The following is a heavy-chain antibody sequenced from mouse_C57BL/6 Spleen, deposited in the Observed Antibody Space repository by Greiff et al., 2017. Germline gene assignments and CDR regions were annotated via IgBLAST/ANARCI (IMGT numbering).Heavy chain of an antibody. D-gene: IGHD2-3*01. Sequence: VQLQQSGPELVKPGASVKISCKASGYAFSSSWMNWVKQRPGKGLEWIGRIYPGDGDTNYNGKFKGKATLTADKSSSTAYMQLSSLTSEDSAVYFCARDGCLDYWGQGTTLTVSS. V-gene: IGHV1-82*01. CDR2: IYPGDGDT. CDR1: GYAFSSSW. CDR3: ARDGCLDY. J-gene: IGHJ2*01.